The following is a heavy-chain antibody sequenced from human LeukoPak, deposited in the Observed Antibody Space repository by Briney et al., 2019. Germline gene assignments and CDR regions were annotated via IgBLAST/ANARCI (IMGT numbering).Heavy chain of an antibody. CDR1: GYTFTDYY. CDR2: ISPNNGAT. CDR3: ARDGVYSRSYDAYDM. J-gene: IGHJ3*02. Sequence: ASVTVSCKVSGYTFTDYYMHWVRQAPGQGLEWMGWISPNNGATSYAQKFQGRVTMTRDTSISTAYMELTRLRSEDTAVYYCARDGVYSRSYDAYDMWGQGTLVTVSS. V-gene: IGHV1-2*02. D-gene: IGHD6-6*01.